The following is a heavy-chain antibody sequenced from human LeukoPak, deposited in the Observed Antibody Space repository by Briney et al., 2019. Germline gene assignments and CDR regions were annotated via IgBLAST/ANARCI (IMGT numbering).Heavy chain of an antibody. CDR1: GYTFTVYY. J-gene: IGHJ4*02. Sequence: ASVKVSCKASGYTFTVYYMHWVRQAPGQGLEWMGWINPNSGGTNYAQKFQGRVTMTRDTSISTAYMELSRLRSDDTAVYYCAYADYGDYAFDYWGQGTLVTVSS. CDR3: AYADYGDYAFDY. V-gene: IGHV1-2*02. CDR2: INPNSGGT. D-gene: IGHD4-17*01.